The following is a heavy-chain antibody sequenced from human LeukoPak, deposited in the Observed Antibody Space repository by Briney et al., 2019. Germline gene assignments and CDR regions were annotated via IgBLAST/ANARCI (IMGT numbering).Heavy chain of an antibody. CDR1: GGSISSSSYY. Sequence: PSETLSLTYTVSGGSISSSSYYWGWIRQPPGKGLEWIGSIYYSRSTYYNPSLKSRVTISVDTSKNQFSLKLSSVTAADTAVYYCARCITMVRGVPNWFDPWGQGTLVTVSS. CDR3: ARCITMVRGVPNWFDP. V-gene: IGHV4-39*01. J-gene: IGHJ5*02. D-gene: IGHD3-10*01. CDR2: IYYSRST.